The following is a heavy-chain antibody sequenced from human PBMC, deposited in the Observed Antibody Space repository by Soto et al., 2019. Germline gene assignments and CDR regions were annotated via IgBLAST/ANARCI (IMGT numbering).Heavy chain of an antibody. Sequence: GGSLRLSCAASGFTFISYAMHWVRQAPGKGLEWVAVISYDGSNKYYADSVKGRFTISRDNSKNTLYLQMNSLRAEDTAVYYCARDIVVVTAFYYYYYYGMDVWGQGTTVTVSS. D-gene: IGHD2-21*02. CDR2: ISYDGSNK. CDR1: GFTFISYA. J-gene: IGHJ6*02. V-gene: IGHV3-30-3*01. CDR3: ARDIVVVTAFYYYYYYGMDV.